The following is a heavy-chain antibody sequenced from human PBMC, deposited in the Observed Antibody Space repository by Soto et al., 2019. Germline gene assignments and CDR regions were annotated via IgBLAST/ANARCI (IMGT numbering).Heavy chain of an antibody. J-gene: IGHJ3*02. CDR2: ISYDGSNK. CDR1: GFTFSSYA. CDR3: ARSYRPYSSGWYQAFDI. D-gene: IGHD6-19*01. V-gene: IGHV3-30-3*01. Sequence: GGSLRLSCAASGFTFSSYAMHWVRPAPGKGLEGGAVISYDGSNKYYADSVKGRFTISRDNSKNTLYLQMNSLRAEDTAVYYCARSYRPYSSGWYQAFDIWGQGTMVTVSS.